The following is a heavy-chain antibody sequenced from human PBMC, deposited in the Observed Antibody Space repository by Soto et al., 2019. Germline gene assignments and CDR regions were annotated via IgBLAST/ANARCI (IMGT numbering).Heavy chain of an antibody. V-gene: IGHV4-31*03. CDR3: AGENGDYESLAFDI. J-gene: IGHJ3*02. CDR2: IYYSGST. CDR1: GGSISSGGYY. Sequence: QVQLQESGPGLVKPSQTLSLTCTVSGGSISSGGYYWSWIRQHPGKGLEWIGYIYYSGSTYYNPYLKSRVTISVDTSKNQFSLKLSSVTAADTAVYYCAGENGDYESLAFDIWGQGTMVTVSS. D-gene: IGHD4-17*01.